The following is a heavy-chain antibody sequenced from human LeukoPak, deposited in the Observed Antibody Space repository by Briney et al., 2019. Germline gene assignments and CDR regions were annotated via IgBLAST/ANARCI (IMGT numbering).Heavy chain of an antibody. CDR1: GFTFSSYN. V-gene: IGHV3-21*01. CDR3: AKTTVTPPYYMDV. J-gene: IGHJ6*03. Sequence: PGGSLRLSCAASGFTFSSYNMNWVRQAPGKGLEWVSSITTSSIYIYYADSVKGRFTISRDNAKKSLYLQMNSLRAEDTAVYYCAKTTVTPPYYMDVWGKGTTVTVSS. D-gene: IGHD4-11*01. CDR2: ITTSSIYI.